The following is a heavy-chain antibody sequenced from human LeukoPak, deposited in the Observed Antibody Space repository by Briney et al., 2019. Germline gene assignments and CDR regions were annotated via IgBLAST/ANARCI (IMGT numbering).Heavy chain of an antibody. J-gene: IGHJ5*02. D-gene: IGHD2-2*01. V-gene: IGHV3-30*02. CDR1: GFTFSSYG. CDR3: AKDPSGYCSSTSCYP. CDR2: IRYDGSNK. Sequence: GGSLRLSCAASGFTFSSYGMHWVRQAPGKGLEGVAFIRYDGSNKYYADSVKGRFTICRDNSKNTLYLQMNSLRAEDTAVYYCAKDPSGYCSSTSCYPWGQGTLVTVSS.